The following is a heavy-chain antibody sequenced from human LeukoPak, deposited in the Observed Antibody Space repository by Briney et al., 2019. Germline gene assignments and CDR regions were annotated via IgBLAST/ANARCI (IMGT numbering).Heavy chain of an antibody. V-gene: IGHV3-30*02. J-gene: IGHJ4*02. CDR3: AKGATYYDSSVYSLDY. CDR2: IRFDGSNK. D-gene: IGHD3-22*01. CDR1: RFTFSSYG. Sequence: GGSLRLSCAASRFTFSSYGMHWVRQAPGKGLEWVAFIRFDGSNKYYADSVKGRFTISRDNSKNTLYLQMNSLRAEDTAVYYCAKGATYYDSSVYSLDYWGQGTLVTVSS.